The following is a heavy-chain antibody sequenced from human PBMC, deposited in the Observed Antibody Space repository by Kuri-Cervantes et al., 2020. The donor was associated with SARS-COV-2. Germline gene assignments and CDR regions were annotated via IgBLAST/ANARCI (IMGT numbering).Heavy chain of an antibody. CDR3: ARGGAPHRILRFLETLHLEF. Sequence: ASVKVSCKASGYTFTGYYMHWVRQAPGQGLEWMGWINPNSGATDYAQRFQGWVTVTRDTSISTAYMELTRLTSDDTALYYCARGGAPHRILRFLETLHLEFWGQGTLVTVSS. J-gene: IGHJ4*02. CDR1: GYTFTGYY. V-gene: IGHV1-2*04. D-gene: IGHD3-3*01. CDR2: INPNSGAT.